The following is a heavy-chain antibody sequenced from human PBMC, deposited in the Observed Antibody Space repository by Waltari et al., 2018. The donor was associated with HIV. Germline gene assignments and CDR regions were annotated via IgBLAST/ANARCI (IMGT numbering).Heavy chain of an antibody. CDR3: ATARETMGVDFDY. CDR2: MVPMSDKP. Sequence: QVQLVQSGAEVRRPGSYVKVACKASGGTFLSYSINWVRQAPGQGLEWMGRMVPMSDKPNYAQKFRGRVTITADKSTSTAYMELNNLRFGDTAVYYCATARETMGVDFDYWGQGTLVAVSS. J-gene: IGHJ4*02. CDR1: GGTFLSYS. D-gene: IGHD3-10*01. V-gene: IGHV1-69*02.